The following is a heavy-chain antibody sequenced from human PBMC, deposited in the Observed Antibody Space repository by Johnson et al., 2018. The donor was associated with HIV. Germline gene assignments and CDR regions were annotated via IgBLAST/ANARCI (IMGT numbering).Heavy chain of an antibody. J-gene: IGHJ3*02. D-gene: IGHD3/OR15-3a*01. Sequence: VQQVESGGGLVQPGGSLRLSCAASGFTFSSYWMHWVRQAPGKGLVWVSRINSDGSSITYADSVKGRFTISRDNAKNTLYLQLKSLRAEDTAVYYCARVREDDNGWPTRTGALDIWGQGTMVTVSS. CDR1: GFTFSSYW. V-gene: IGHV3-74*02. CDR3: ARVREDDNGWPTRTGALDI. CDR2: INSDGSSI.